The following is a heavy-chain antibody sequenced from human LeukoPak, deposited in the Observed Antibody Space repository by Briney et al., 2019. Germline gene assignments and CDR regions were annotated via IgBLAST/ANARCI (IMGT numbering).Heavy chain of an antibody. CDR1: GFTFSSYA. J-gene: IGHJ4*02. D-gene: IGHD6-6*01. Sequence: GGSLRLSCAASGFTFSSYAMSWVRQAPGKGLGWVSAISGSGGSTYYADSVKGRFTISRDNSKNTLYLQMNSLRAEDTAVYYCAKGKKVASIAGKPDYWGQGTLVTVSS. CDR2: ISGSGGST. CDR3: AKGKKVASIAGKPDY. V-gene: IGHV3-23*01.